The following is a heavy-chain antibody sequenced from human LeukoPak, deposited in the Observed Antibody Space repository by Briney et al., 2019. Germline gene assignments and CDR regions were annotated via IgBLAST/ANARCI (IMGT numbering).Heavy chain of an antibody. J-gene: IGHJ4*02. CDR2: INHSGST. CDR3: ARYSTGTGDY. D-gene: IGHD1-7*01. V-gene: IGHV4-34*01. Sequence: PSETLSLTCAVYGGSFSGYYWSWIRQPPGKGLEWIGEINHSGSTNYNPSLKSRVTISVDTSKNQSSLKLSSVTAADTAVYYCARYSTGTGDYWGQGTLVTVSS. CDR1: GGSFSGYY.